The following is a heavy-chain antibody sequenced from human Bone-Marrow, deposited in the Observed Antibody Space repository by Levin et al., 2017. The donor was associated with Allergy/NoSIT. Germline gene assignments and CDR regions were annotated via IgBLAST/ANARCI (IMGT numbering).Heavy chain of an antibody. Sequence: GGSLRLSCVASGLTFSSYALSWVRQAPGKGLEWVSGFGLSGSDIYYADSVKGRFTISRDNSKNTLYLQMNSLRVEDTAIYYCAKYPRPHFDYWGQGTLVTVSS. V-gene: IGHV3-23*01. CDR2: FGLSGSDI. J-gene: IGHJ4*02. CDR3: AKYPRPHFDY. CDR1: GLTFSSYA. D-gene: IGHD6-6*01.